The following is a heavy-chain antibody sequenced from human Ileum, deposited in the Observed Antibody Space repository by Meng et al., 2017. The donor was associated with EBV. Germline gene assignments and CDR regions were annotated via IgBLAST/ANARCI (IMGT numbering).Heavy chain of an antibody. J-gene: IGHJ4*02. V-gene: IGHV4-34*01. CDR3: RHAYCNDDGCTDH. D-gene: IGHD2-21*01. Sequence: QVQVQQWGAGLVKPSEXLSLTCAVYGGPLSGYDWSWIRQSPGRGLEWLGQIKDTGGGGYNPSLKSRMTMSADTSTNQFSLKLTSVTAADTAVYFCRHAYCNDDGCTDHWGQGSLVTVSS. CDR2: IKDTGGG. CDR1: GGPLSGYD.